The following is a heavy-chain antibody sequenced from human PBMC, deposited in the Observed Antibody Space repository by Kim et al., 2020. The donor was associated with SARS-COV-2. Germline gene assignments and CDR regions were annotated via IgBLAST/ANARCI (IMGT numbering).Heavy chain of an antibody. J-gene: IGHJ6*02. Sequence: GGSLRLSCVASGFRFSSHAMTWVRQAPGKGLERVSIISGGGDTIYYADSVKGRFTVSRDNSKNTLYLQMNSLRAEDTALYFCAKDQSGNYYYYSGMYVWGPGTTDTVS. CDR3: AKDQSGNYYYYSGMYV. CDR2: ISGGGDTI. V-gene: IGHV3-23*01. D-gene: IGHD1-26*01. CDR1: GFRFSSHA.